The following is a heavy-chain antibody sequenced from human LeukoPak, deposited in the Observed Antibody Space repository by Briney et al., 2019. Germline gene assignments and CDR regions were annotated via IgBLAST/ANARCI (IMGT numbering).Heavy chain of an antibody. CDR3: AKARGTYCVDS. J-gene: IGHJ4*02. CDR2: IQSDGTNE. D-gene: IGHD1-26*01. Sequence: GGSLRLSCAASGFSFSNNGMHWVRQAPGKGLEWVAFIQSDGTNEYYADSVKGRFTISRDNSKNTLYLQINSLRAEGTALYYCAKARGTYCVDSWGQGTLVTVSS. CDR1: GFSFSNNG. V-gene: IGHV3-30*02.